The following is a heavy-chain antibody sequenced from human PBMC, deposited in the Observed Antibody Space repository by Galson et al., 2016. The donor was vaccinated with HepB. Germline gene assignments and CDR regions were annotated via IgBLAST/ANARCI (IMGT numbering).Heavy chain of an antibody. D-gene: IGHD2-15*01. CDR1: GYNFVKHW. V-gene: IGHV5-51*01. CDR3: ARHGEAGGDD. CDR2: IYPADSDT. J-gene: IGHJ4*02. Sequence: QSGAEVKKPGESLKISCKGSGYNFVKHWIGWVRQMPGKGLEWMGIIYPADSDTRYSPSFQGQVTISADKSISTAYLQWRSLKASDTARYYCARHGEAGGDDWGQGTLVTVSS.